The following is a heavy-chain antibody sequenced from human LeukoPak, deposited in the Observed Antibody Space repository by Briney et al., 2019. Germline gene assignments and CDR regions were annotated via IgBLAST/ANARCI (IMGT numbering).Heavy chain of an antibody. J-gene: IGHJ4*02. Sequence: PGGSLRLSCAASGFTFSSSSMNWIRQAPGKGLEWVSYISLSGGTIYYADSVKGRFTISRDDAKNSLYLQMNSLRAEDTAVYYCAGGPSGEASWGQGTLVSVSS. CDR3: AGGPSGEAS. D-gene: IGHD2-15*01. CDR2: ISLSGGTI. CDR1: GFTFSSSS. V-gene: IGHV3-48*01.